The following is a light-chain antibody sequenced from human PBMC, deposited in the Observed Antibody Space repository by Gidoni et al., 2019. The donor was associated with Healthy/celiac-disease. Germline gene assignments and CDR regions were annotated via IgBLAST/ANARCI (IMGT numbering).Light chain of an antibody. V-gene: IGKV3-20*01. CDR3: QQYGSSPRLT. CDR2: GAS. Sequence: IVLTQSPGTLSFSPGERATLSCRASQSVSSSYLAWYQQKPGQAPRLLIYGASSRATGIPDRFSGSGSGTDFTLTISRLEPEDFAVYYCQQYGSSPRLTFGGGTKVEIK. J-gene: IGKJ4*01. CDR1: QSVSSSY.